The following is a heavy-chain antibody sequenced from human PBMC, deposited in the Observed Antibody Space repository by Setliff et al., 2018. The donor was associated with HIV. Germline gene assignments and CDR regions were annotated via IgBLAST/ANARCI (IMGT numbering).Heavy chain of an antibody. J-gene: IGHJ3*01. CDR1: GYTFTAYY. CDR3: ARQDHSSVNSGSLYAFDV. Sequence: ASVKVSCKASGYTFTAYYIHWVRQAPGHGLQLMGRIEPSSGGTNFIQKFQGRVTITRDTSIYTVYMELTGLTSDDTAVYYCARQDHSSVNSGSLYAFDVWGQGTMVTVSS. V-gene: IGHV1-2*06. CDR2: IEPSSGGT. D-gene: IGHD3-22*01.